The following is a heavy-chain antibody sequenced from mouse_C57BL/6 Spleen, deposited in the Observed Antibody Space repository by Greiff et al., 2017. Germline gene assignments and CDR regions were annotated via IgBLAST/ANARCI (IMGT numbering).Heavy chain of an antibody. CDR3: ARVTTVVHFDV. V-gene: IGHV1-69*01. Sequence: QVQLQQSGAELVMPGASVKLSCKASGYTFTSYWMHWVKQRPGQGLEWIGEIDPSDSYTNYNQKFKGKSTLTVDKSSSTAYMQLSSLTSEDSAVYYCARVTTVVHFDVWGTGTTVTVSS. J-gene: IGHJ1*03. D-gene: IGHD1-1*01. CDR1: GYTFTSYW. CDR2: IDPSDSYT.